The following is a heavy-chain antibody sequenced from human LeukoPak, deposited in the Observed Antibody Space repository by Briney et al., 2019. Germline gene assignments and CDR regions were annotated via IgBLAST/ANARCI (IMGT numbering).Heavy chain of an antibody. CDR1: GYSFSRYW. J-gene: IGHJ4*02. CDR3: ARVVRDCSGGSCYPYYFDY. Sequence: ESLKISCKGSGYSFSRYWIGWVRQMPGKGLDWMGIIHPGDSDTRYSPSSQVQVTISADKSISTAYVQWSSLKASDTVMYYCARVVRDCSGGSCYPYYFDYWGQGTLVTVSS. D-gene: IGHD2-15*01. V-gene: IGHV5-51*01. CDR2: IHPGDSDT.